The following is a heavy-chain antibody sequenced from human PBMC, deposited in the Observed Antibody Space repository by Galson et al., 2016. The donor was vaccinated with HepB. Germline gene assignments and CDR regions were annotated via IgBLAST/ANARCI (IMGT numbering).Heavy chain of an antibody. CDR1: GFTFSSYG. CDR3: TRATVD. D-gene: IGHD4-23*01. J-gene: IGHJ4*02. V-gene: IGHV3-74*01. Sequence: SLRLSCAASGFTFSSYGMHWVRQTPERGLVWVSRISGDGSDTSYADSVKGRFTVSRDNAKNTLFLQMNSLRAEDTAVYYCTRATVDWGQGTLVTVSS. CDR2: ISGDGSDT.